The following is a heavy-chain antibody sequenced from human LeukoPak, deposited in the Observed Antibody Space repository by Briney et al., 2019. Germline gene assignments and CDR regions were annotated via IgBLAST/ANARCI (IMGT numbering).Heavy chain of an antibody. D-gene: IGHD3-22*01. CDR3: ARHVGSDDSTGYYSLAYFYMDV. Sequence: GESLKISCKGSRNSFTSFWIGWVRQMPGKGLEWMGIIHPGDSDTRYSPSFKGQVTMSADKSISTAYLQWSSLKASDTAMYYCARHVGSDDSTGYYSLAYFYMDVWGKGTTVTVSS. V-gene: IGHV5-51*01. CDR1: RNSFTSFW. J-gene: IGHJ6*03. CDR2: IHPGDSDT.